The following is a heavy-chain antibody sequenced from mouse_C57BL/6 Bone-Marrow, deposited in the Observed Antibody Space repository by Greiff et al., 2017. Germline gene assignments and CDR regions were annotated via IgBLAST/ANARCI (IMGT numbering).Heavy chain of an antibody. V-gene: IGHV1-20*01. Sequence: EVQGVESGPELVKPGDSVKISCKASGYSFTGYFMNWVMQSHGKSLEWIGRINPYNGDTFYNQKFKGKATLTVDKSSSTAHMELRSLTSEDSAVYYCAGYYSNYNFFAYWGQGTLVTVSA. CDR3: AGYYSNYNFFAY. J-gene: IGHJ3*01. CDR2: INPYNGDT. CDR1: GYSFTGYF. D-gene: IGHD2-5*01.